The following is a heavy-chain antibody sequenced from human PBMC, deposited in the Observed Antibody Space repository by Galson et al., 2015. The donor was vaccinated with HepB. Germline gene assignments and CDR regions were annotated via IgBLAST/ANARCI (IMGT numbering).Heavy chain of an antibody. CDR3: VGRSPGLPVNAFDM. Sequence: SLRLSCAASGFNFDDSGMRWVRQAPGKGLEWVSGISGNSVYKGYVDSVKGRFTISRDNAKNSLYLEMNSLRTEDTALSYCVGRSPGLPVNAFDMWGQGTMVTVSS. V-gene: IGHV3-9*01. CDR2: ISGNSVYK. CDR1: GFNFDDSG. D-gene: IGHD5-12*01. J-gene: IGHJ3*02.